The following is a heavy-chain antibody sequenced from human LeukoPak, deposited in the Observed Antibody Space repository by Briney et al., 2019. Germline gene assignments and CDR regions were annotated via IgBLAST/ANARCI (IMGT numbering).Heavy chain of an antibody. CDR3: AKDHYYDSSGYPYYFDY. CDR1: GFTFSSYA. CDR2: INSDGSST. J-gene: IGHJ4*02. D-gene: IGHD3-22*01. V-gene: IGHV3-74*01. Sequence: PGGSLRLSCAASGFTFSSYAMTWVRQAPGKGLEWVSRINSDGSSTSYADSVKGRFTISRDNAKNTLYLQMNSLRTEDTAVYYCAKDHYYDSSGYPYYFDYWGQGTLVTVSS.